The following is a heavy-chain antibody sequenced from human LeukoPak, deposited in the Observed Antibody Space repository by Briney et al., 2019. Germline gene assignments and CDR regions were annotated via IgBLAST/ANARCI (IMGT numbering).Heavy chain of an antibody. CDR1: GFTFSSYS. CDR3: ARARPGYDTPPYYFDF. CDR2: IISSSSVT. D-gene: IGHD3-16*01. J-gene: IGHJ4*02. V-gene: IGHV3-48*01. Sequence: GGSLRLSCAASGFTFSSYSMNWVRQAPGKGLEWISYIISSSSVTYYADSVKGRFTISRDNAKSSLYLQMNSLRAEDTAVYYCARARPGYDTPPYYFDFWGQGTLVTVSS.